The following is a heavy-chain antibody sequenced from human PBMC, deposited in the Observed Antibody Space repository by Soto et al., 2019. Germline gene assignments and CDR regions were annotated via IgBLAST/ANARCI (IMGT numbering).Heavy chain of an antibody. Sequence: GGSLRLSCAASGFTFSTYAMHWVRQAPGKGLEYVSAISSNGGSTYYANSVKGRFTISRDNSKNTLYLQMGSLRAEDMAVYYCAIYIDSSIYSPIDYWGQRTLVTVSA. D-gene: IGHD2-15*01. CDR2: ISSNGGST. V-gene: IGHV3-64*01. CDR1: GFTFSTYA. J-gene: IGHJ4*01. CDR3: AIYIDSSIYSPIDY.